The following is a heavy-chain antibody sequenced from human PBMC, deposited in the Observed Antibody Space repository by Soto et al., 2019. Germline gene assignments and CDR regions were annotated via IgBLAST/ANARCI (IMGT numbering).Heavy chain of an antibody. D-gene: IGHD2-2*01. J-gene: IGHJ4*02. CDR2: ISGSGGST. V-gene: IGHV3-23*01. CDR1: GFTFSSYA. CDR3: AKDSLKYQLLIFYYFEY. Sequence: PGGSLRLSCAASGFTFSSYAMSWVRQAPGKGLEWVSAISGSGGSTYYADSVKGRFTISRDNSKNTLYLQMNSLRAEDTAVYYCAKDSLKYQLLIFYYFEYWGQGTLVTVSS.